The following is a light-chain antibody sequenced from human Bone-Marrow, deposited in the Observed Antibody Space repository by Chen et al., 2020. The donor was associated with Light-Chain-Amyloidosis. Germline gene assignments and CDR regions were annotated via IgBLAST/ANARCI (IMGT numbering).Light chain of an antibody. CDR3: CSYGGYSTFV. J-gene: IGLJ2*01. CDR2: EGY. V-gene: IGLV2-23*03. CDR1: SIGTFNL. Sequence: QSDPHQPASVSGSPGQAVTIYCTGHSIGTFNLVSWYQQSPGNAPKLIIYEGYRRPSEVSDRFSGSTSGSTASLTISGLQTEDEADYHCCSYGGYSTFVFGGGTKLTVL.